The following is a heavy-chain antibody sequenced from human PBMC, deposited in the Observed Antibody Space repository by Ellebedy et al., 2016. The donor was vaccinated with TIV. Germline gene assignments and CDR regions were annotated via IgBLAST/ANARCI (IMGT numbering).Heavy chain of an antibody. Sequence: PGGSLRLSCAASGFTVSNNYMSWVRQAPGKGLEWVSVISSGGNTFYAESVKGRFTISSDSSQNTLYLQMDSLRAEDTAVYYCASSPSQGYWGQGTLVTVSS. V-gene: IGHV3-53*01. J-gene: IGHJ4*02. CDR2: ISSGGNT. CDR1: GFTVSNNY. CDR3: ASSPSQGY.